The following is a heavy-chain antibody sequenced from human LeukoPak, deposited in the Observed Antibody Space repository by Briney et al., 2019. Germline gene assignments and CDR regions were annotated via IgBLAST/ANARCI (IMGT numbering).Heavy chain of an antibody. V-gene: IGHV4-61*05. D-gene: IGHD4-17*01. Sequence: SETLSLTCTVSGGSISSSSYYWGWIRQPPGKGLEWIGYIYYSGSTNYNPSLKSRVTISVDTSKNQFSLKLSSVTAADTAVYYCARGDPVTTGAFDIWGQGTMVTVSS. CDR1: GGSISSSSYY. CDR3: ARGDPVTTGAFDI. J-gene: IGHJ3*02. CDR2: IYYSGST.